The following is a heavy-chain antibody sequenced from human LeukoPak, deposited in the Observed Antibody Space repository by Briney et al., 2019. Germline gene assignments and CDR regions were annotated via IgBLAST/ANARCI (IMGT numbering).Heavy chain of an antibody. CDR3: AKDLEMTTIGGFLDH. V-gene: IGHV3-30*18. D-gene: IGHD5-24*01. J-gene: IGHJ4*02. CDR1: GFSFSTYG. CDR2: MSYDGTNK. Sequence: PGRSLRLSCAASGFSFSTYGMHWVRQAPGKGPEWVAFMSYDGTNKNYGDSVKGRFTISRDNSKNTLYLQMNSLRAEDTAVYHCAKDLEMTTIGGFLDHWGQGTLVSVSS.